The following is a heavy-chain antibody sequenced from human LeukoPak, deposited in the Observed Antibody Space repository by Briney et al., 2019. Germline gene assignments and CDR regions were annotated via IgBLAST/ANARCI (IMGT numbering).Heavy chain of an antibody. D-gene: IGHD6-13*01. CDR3: AKDRPTVYSSSWLHFLDS. J-gene: IGHJ4*02. V-gene: IGHV3-7*03. Sequence: GGSLRLSCAASGFTFSSYWMSWVRQAPGKGLEWVANIKQDGSEKYYVDSVKGRFTISRDNAKNSLYLQMNSLRADDTAVYYCAKDRPTVYSSSWLHFLDSWGQGALVTVSS. CDR1: GFTFSSYW. CDR2: IKQDGSEK.